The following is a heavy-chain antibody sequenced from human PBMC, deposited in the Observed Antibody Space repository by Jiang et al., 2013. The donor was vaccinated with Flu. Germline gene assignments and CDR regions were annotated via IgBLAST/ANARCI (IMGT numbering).Heavy chain of an antibody. CDR2: IYYSGST. CDR1: GGSISSYY. V-gene: IGHV4-59*01. D-gene: IGHD3-10*01. Sequence: PGLVKPSETLSLTCTVSGGSISSYYWSWIRQPPGKGLEWIGYIYYSGSTNYNPSLKSRVTIPVDTSKNQFSLKLSSVTAADTAVYYCARRRITYGGDGFDPWGQGTLVTVSS. CDR3: ARRRITYGGDGFDP. J-gene: IGHJ5*02.